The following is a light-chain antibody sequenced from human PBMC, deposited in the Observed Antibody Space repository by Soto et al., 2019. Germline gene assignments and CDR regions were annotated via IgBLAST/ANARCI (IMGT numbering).Light chain of an antibody. CDR3: SSFTTTNTWV. J-gene: IGLJ3*02. V-gene: IGLV2-14*01. CDR1: SSDLGSYDF. CDR2: EVT. Sequence: QSALTQPTSVSGCPGQSITISCTGTSSDLGSYDFVSWFQQHPGKAPKLMIYEVTNRPSGVSYRFSGSKSGNTASLTISGLQAEDEADYYCSSFTTTNTWVFGGGTKLTVL.